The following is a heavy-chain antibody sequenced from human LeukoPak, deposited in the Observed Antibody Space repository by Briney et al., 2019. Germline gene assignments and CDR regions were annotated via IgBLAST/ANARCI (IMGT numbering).Heavy chain of an antibody. Sequence: SETLSLTCTVSGGSISSYYWSWIRQPPGKGLEWIGYIYYSGSTNYNPSLKSRVTISVDTSKNQFSLKLSSVTAADTAVYYCARGRYCSGGSCYYPYFDYWGQGTLVTVSS. CDR3: ARGRYCSGGSCYYPYFDY. D-gene: IGHD2-15*01. J-gene: IGHJ4*02. V-gene: IGHV4-59*01. CDR1: GGSISSYY. CDR2: IYYSGST.